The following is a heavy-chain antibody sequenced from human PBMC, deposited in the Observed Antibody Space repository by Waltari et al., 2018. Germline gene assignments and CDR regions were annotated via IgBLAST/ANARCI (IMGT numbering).Heavy chain of an antibody. J-gene: IGHJ4*02. CDR1: GYTFTNYG. V-gene: IGHV1-18*01. Sequence: QVQLVQSGAEVTKPGASVTVSCKASGYTFTNYGISWVRQAPGQGLEWMGWFSVYNGNTNYAQKLQGRVTMTTDTSTSTAYMELRSLRSDDTAVYYCARGVPGSWPDYYFDHWGQGTLVTVSS. D-gene: IGHD3-10*01. CDR3: ARGVPGSWPDYYFDH. CDR2: FSVYNGNT.